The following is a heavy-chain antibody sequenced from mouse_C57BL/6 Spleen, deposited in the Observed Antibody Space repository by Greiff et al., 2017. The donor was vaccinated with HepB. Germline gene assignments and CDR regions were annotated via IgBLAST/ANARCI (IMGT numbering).Heavy chain of an antibody. CDR3: ARKGLGDGYYQAWFAY. J-gene: IGHJ3*01. D-gene: IGHD2-3*01. CDR1: GYTFTSYW. CDR2: IDPSDSYT. Sequence: QVQLQQPGAELVMPGASVKLSCKASGYTFTSYWMHWVKQRPGQGLEWIGEIDPSDSYTNYNQKFKGKSTLTVDKSSSTAYMQLSSLASEDSAVYYCARKGLGDGYYQAWFAYWGQGTLVTVSA. V-gene: IGHV1-69*01.